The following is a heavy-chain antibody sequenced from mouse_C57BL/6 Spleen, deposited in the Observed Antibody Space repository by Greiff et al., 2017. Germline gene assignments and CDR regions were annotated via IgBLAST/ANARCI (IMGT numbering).Heavy chain of an antibody. CDR1: GYTFTSYW. CDR3: ARTTVVGSD. V-gene: IGHV1-50*01. Sequence: QVQLQQPGAELVKPGASVKLSCKASGYTFTSYWMQWVKQRPGQGLEWIGEIDPSDSYTNYNQKFKGKATLTVDTSSSTAYMQLSSLTSEDSAVYYCARTTVVGSDWGQGTTLTVSS. J-gene: IGHJ2*01. CDR2: IDPSDSYT. D-gene: IGHD1-1*01.